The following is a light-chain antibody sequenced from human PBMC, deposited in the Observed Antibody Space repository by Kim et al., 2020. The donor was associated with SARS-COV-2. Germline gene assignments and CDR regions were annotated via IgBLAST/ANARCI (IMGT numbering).Light chain of an antibody. CDR1: RGVDTY. J-gene: IGKJ3*01. Sequence: ASVGDRVTINLQASRGVDTYLAWYQQRPERVPPILFYAASTLQSGVSSRFSGSGSGTDFTLTISSLQPEDVATYFCQKYNSAPFTFGPGTKVDIK. V-gene: IGKV1-27*01. CDR3: QKYNSAPFT. CDR2: AAS.